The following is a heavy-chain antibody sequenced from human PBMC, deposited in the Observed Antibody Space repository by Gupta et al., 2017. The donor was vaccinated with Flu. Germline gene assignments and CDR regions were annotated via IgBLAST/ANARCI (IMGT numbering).Heavy chain of an antibody. CDR2: IIPILGTA. D-gene: IGHD6-6*01. V-gene: IGHV1-69*01. J-gene: IGHJ4*02. CDR3: ARTYSSSSGGFDFDY. Sequence: DPGQGLGWMGVIIPILGTANYAQKFQGRVTITADESTGTAYMERSSLRSEDTAVYYCARTYSSSSGGFDFDYWGQGTLVTVSS.